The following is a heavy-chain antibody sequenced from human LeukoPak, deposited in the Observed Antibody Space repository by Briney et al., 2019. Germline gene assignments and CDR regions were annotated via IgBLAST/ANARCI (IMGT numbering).Heavy chain of an antibody. J-gene: IGHJ4*02. CDR1: GFTFSNAW. CDR2: IKSKTDGGIT. V-gene: IGHV3-15*01. Sequence: KPGGSLRLSCAASGFTFSNAWMSWVRQAPGKGLEWVGRIKSKTDGGITDYAAPVKGRFTISRDDSKNTLYLQMNSLKTDDTAVYYCTTWVYYGSGGDYWGQGTLVTVSS. CDR3: TTWVYYGSGGDY. D-gene: IGHD3-10*01.